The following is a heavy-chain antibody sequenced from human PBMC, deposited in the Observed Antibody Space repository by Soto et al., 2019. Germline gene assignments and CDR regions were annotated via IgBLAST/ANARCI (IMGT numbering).Heavy chain of an antibody. CDR1: GFTFSSYG. D-gene: IGHD3-16*01. V-gene: IGHV3-21*01. CDR3: ARDWGGEGTFDY. J-gene: IGHJ4*02. CDR2: ISSSSSYI. Sequence: EVQLVESGGGLVKPGGSLRLSCAASGFTFSSYGMNWVRQAPGKGLEWVSSISSSSSYIYYADSVKGRFTISRDNAKNSLYLQMNSLRAEDTAVYYCARDWGGEGTFDYWGQGTLVTVSS.